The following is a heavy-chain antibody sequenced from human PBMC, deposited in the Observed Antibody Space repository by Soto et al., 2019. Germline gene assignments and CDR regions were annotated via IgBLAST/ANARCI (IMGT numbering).Heavy chain of an antibody. CDR2: ISWDGGST. J-gene: IGHJ6*02. CDR3: AKDIGVSPYPYGMDV. D-gene: IGHD6-13*01. Sequence: PGGSLRLSCAASGFTFDDYAMHWVRQAPGKGLEWVSLISWDGGSTYYADSVKGRFTISRDNSKNSLYLQMNSLRAEDTALYYCAKDIGVSPYPYGMDVWGQGTTVTVSS. CDR1: GFTFDDYA. V-gene: IGHV3-43D*04.